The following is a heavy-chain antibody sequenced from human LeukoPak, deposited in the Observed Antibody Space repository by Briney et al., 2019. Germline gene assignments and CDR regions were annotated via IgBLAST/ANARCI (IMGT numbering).Heavy chain of an antibody. J-gene: IGHJ4*02. CDR3: AKSGGYGLIDY. D-gene: IGHD1-26*01. V-gene: IGHV4-39*01. CDR1: GGSISGSNYY. Sequence: SETLSLTCTVSGGSISGSNYYWGWIRQPPGKGLEWIGNIYSSGSTYYNASLQSRVTISIDTSKNQFSLRLNSVTAADTAMYYCAKSGGYGLIDYWGQGTRVTVSS. CDR2: IYSSGST.